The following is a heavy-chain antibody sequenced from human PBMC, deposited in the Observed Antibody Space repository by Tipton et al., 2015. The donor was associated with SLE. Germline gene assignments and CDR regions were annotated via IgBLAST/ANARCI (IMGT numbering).Heavy chain of an antibody. CDR1: GGSISSSSYY. CDR2: IYYSGST. J-gene: IGHJ2*01. CDR3: ARRGIAVAGIHWYFDL. D-gene: IGHD6-19*01. Sequence: TLSLTCNVSGGSISSSSYYWGWIRQPPGKGLEWIGSIYYSGSTYYNPSLKSRVTISVDTSKNQFSLKLASVTAADTAMYYCARRGIAVAGIHWYFDLWGCGTLVTVSS. V-gene: IGHV4-39*07.